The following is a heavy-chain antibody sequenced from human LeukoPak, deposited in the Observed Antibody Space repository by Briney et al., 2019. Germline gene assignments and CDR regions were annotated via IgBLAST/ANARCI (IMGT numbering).Heavy chain of an antibody. J-gene: IGHJ4*02. CDR3: AKDRAVATIGGTDY. Sequence: GASVKVSCKASGYTFTGYYMHWVRQAPGQGLEWMGWINPNSGGTNYAQKFQGRVTMTRDTSISTVYMELSRLRSDDAAVYYCAKDRAVATIGGTDYWGQGTLVTVSS. V-gene: IGHV1-2*02. CDR2: INPNSGGT. CDR1: GYTFTGYY. D-gene: IGHD5-12*01.